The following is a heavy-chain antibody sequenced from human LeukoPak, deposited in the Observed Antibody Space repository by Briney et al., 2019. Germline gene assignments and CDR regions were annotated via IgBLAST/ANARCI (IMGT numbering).Heavy chain of an antibody. CDR2: IYTNGGA. CDR3: AREPPGY. CDR1: GGSVTCCNYY. Sequence: SETLSLTCIVSGGSVTCCNYYWHWLRQPAGKGLEWIGRIYTNGGASYNPSLKSRVTISIDASKNQFSLKLSSVTAADTAVYYCAREPPGYWGQGILVTVSS. V-gene: IGHV4-61*02. J-gene: IGHJ4*02.